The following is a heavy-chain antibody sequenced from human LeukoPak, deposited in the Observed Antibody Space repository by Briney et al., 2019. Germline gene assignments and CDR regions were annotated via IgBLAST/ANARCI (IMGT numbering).Heavy chain of an antibody. Sequence: QPGGSLVLSCAASGFTFSSYWMTWVRPPPGKGLEWVANIRMDGGEQYYMDSVEGRFTISRDNAKNSLYLQMYSLRPEDTAVYYCARDKGYNSAYWGRGTLVTVSS. D-gene: IGHD5-24*01. J-gene: IGHJ4*02. CDR2: IRMDGGEQ. CDR3: ARDKGYNSAY. V-gene: IGHV3-7*01. CDR1: GFTFSSYW.